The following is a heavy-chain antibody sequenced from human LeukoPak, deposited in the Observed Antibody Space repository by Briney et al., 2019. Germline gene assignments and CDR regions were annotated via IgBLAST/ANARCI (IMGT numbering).Heavy chain of an antibody. CDR3: ARRGVDTAMVSHWFDP. J-gene: IGHJ5*02. V-gene: IGHV4-4*07. CDR2: IYTSGST. D-gene: IGHD5-18*01. CDR1: GGSISSYY. Sequence: SETLSLTCTVSGGSISSYYWSWIRQPAGKGLEWIGRIYTSGSTNYNPSLKSRVTMSVDTSKNQFSLKLSSVTAADTAVYYCARRGVDTAMVSHWFDPWGQGTLVTVSS.